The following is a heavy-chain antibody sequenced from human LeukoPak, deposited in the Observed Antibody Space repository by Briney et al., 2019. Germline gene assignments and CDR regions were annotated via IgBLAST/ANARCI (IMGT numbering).Heavy chain of an antibody. V-gene: IGHV4-59*01. CDR2: IYYSGST. CDR1: GGSISSYY. Sequence: TSETLSLTCTVSGGSISSYYWSWIRQPPGKGLEWIGYIYYSGSTNYNPSLKSRVTISVDTSKNQSSLKLSSVTAADTAVYYCARVLSSGYYGYFDYWGQGTLVTVSS. D-gene: IGHD3-3*01. CDR3: ARVLSSGYYGYFDY. J-gene: IGHJ4*02.